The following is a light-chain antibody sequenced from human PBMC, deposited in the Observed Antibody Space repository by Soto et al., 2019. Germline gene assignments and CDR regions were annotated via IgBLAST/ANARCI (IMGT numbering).Light chain of an antibody. CDR1: SSNIGSNT. V-gene: IGLV1-44*01. CDR2: SNS. CDR3: AVWDDSLNGVV. Sequence: QSVLTQPPPASGTPGQRVTISCSGSSSNIGSNTVNWYQQLPGTAPKLLIYSNSQRPSGVPARFSGSKSGTSASLAISGLQSEDEADYYCAVWDDSLNGVVFGGGTKLTVL. J-gene: IGLJ2*01.